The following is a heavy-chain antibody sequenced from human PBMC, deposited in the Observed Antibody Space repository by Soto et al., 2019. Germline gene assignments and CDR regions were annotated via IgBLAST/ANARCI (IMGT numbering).Heavy chain of an antibody. CDR1: GYTFTDYY. Sequence: SVKDSCKTSGYTFTDYYTHWGRQAPVQGLEWMGWMNPKSGGAYFSQKFQGRVTLTRDTSIGTAYIEVNSLTSDDTAVYFCTRENIENSDGLYDAFDIWGQGTTVTVPS. D-gene: IGHD5-18*01. J-gene: IGHJ3*02. CDR3: TRENIENSDGLYDAFDI. V-gene: IGHV1-2*02. CDR2: MNPKSGGA.